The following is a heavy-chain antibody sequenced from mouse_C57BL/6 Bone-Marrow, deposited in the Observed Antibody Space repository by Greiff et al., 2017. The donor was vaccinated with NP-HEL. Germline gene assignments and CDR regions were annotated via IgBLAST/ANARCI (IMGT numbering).Heavy chain of an antibody. CDR3: ASEGYYGSSFAWFAY. Sequence: EVKVEESGPGLVKPSQSLSLTCSVTGYSITSGYYWNWIRQFPGNKLEWMGYISYDGSNNYNPSLKNRISITRDTSKNQFFLKLNSVTTEDTATYYCASEGYYGSSFAWFAYWGQGTLVTVSA. J-gene: IGHJ3*01. D-gene: IGHD1-1*01. CDR1: GYSITSGYY. CDR2: ISYDGSN. V-gene: IGHV3-6*01.